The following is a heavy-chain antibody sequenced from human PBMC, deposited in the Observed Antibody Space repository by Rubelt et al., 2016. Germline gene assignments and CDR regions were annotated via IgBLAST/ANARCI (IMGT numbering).Heavy chain of an antibody. V-gene: IGHV1-69*01. CDR1: GGTFSSYA. J-gene: IGHJ5*02. D-gene: IGHD2-2*01. CDR2: IIPLFGTA. CDR3: ARASSTSYWEGWFDP. Sequence: QVQLVQSGAEVKTPGSSVKVSCKASGGTFSSYAISWVRQAPGHGLEWMGGIIPLFGTATYAQKCQGRVTMTADESTSTAYMELSSLRSEDTAVYYCARASSTSYWEGWFDPWGQGTLVTVSS.